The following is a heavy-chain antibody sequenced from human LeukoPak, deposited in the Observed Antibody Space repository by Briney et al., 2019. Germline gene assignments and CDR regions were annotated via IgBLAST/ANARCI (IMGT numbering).Heavy chain of an antibody. CDR1: VGSISNYY. Sequence: PSGTLSLTCSVSVGSISNYYWTWIRQPPGKGLEWIGYIYYSGNTNYNPSLKSRVTISLDTSKNQLSLKLTSVTAADTAVYYCARCSRGTSVGMDVWGQGTTVTVSS. D-gene: IGHD1-1*01. CDR2: IYYSGNT. V-gene: IGHV4-59*08. J-gene: IGHJ6*02. CDR3: ARCSRGTSVGMDV.